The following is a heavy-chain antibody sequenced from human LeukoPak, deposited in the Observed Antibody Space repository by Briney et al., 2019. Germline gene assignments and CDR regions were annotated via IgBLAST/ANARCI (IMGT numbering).Heavy chain of an antibody. D-gene: IGHD6-13*01. J-gene: IGHJ4*02. Sequence: GGSLRLSCAASGFTFSSYSMNWVRQAPGKGLEWVSYISSSDSTIYYAESVKGRFTISRDNAKNSLYLQMNSLRAKDTAVYYCARDIRQQLSNPGDYWGQGTLVTVSS. CDR1: GFTFSSYS. V-gene: IGHV3-48*01. CDR2: ISSSDSTI. CDR3: ARDIRQQLSNPGDY.